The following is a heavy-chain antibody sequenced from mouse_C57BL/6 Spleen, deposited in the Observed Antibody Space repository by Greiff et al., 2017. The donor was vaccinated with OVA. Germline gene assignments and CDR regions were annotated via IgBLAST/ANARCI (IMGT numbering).Heavy chain of an antibody. V-gene: IGHV1-50*01. J-gene: IGHJ3*01. CDR3: AREGRYGKDFAY. D-gene: IGHD2-10*02. CDR1: GYTFTSYW. CDR2: IDPSDSYT. Sequence: QVQLQQPGAELVKPGASVKLSCKASGYTFTSYWMQWAKQRPGQGLEWIGEIDPSDSYTNYNQKFKGKATLTVDTSSSTAYMQLSSLTSEDSAVYYCAREGRYGKDFAYWGQGTLVTVSA.